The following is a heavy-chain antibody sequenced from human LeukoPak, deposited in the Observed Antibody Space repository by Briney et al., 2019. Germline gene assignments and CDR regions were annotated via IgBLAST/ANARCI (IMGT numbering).Heavy chain of an antibody. J-gene: IGHJ4*02. Sequence: SETLSLTCAVYGGSFSGYYWSWIRQPPGKGLEWIGEINHSGSTNYNPSLKSRVTIPVDTSKNQFSLKLSSVTAADTAVYYCARGPLIYYYDSSGYYKYWGQGTLVTVSS. CDR3: ARGPLIYYYDSSGYYKY. CDR2: INHSGST. CDR1: GGSFSGYY. V-gene: IGHV4-34*01. D-gene: IGHD3-22*01.